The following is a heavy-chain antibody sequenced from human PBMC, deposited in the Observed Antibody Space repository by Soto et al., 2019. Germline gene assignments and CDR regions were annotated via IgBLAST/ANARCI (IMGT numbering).Heavy chain of an antibody. D-gene: IGHD1-26*01. CDR1: GFTFSSYG. J-gene: IGHJ4*02. CDR2: IWYDGSNK. V-gene: IGHV3-33*01. Sequence: GGSLRLSCAASGFTFSSYGMHWVRQAPGKGLEWVAVIWYDGSNKYYADSVKGRFTISRDNSRNSLYLQMNSLRAEDTALYYCVILALGKFDFWGQGTLVTVSS. CDR3: VILALGKFDF.